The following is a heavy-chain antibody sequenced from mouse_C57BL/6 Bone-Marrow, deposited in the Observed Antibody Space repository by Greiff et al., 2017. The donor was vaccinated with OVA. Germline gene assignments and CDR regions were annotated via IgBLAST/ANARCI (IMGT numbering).Heavy chain of an antibody. CDR2: IHPNSGST. Sequence: VQLQQPGAELVKPGASVKLSCKASGYTFTSYWMHWVKQRPGQGLEWIGMIHPNSGSTNYNEKFKSKATLTVDKSSSTAYMQLSSLTAEDAAVYYCEKRGSSYTCAYWGQGTLVTVSA. V-gene: IGHV1-64*01. J-gene: IGHJ3*01. CDR1: GYTFTSYW. CDR3: EKRGSSYTCAY. D-gene: IGHD1-1*01.